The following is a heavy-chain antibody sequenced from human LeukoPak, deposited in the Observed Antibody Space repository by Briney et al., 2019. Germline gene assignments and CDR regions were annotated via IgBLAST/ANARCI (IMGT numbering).Heavy chain of an antibody. CDR3: AKGPFSAFDI. J-gene: IGHJ4*02. CDR1: GFTFSSYA. Sequence: GRSLRLSCAASGFTFSSYAMHWVRQAPGKGLEWVSGLSGSGDSTYYADSVKGRFTISRDNSKNTLYLQMNSMRAEDTAVYYCAKGPFSAFDIWGQGTLVTVSS. CDR2: LSGSGDST. V-gene: IGHV3-23*01. D-gene: IGHD2-15*01.